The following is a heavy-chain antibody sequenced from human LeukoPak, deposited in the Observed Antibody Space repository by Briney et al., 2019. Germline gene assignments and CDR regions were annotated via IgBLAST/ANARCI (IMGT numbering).Heavy chain of an antibody. J-gene: IGHJ5*02. D-gene: IGHD3-3*01. Sequence: ASVKVSCKASGYTFTGYYMHWVRQAPGQGLEWMGWINPNSGGTNYAQKFQGRVTMTRDTSISTAYMELSRLRSDDTAVYYCARVGEGLSWSGYSWSDPWGQGTLVTVSS. CDR2: INPNSGGT. CDR3: ARVGEGLSWSGYSWSDP. V-gene: IGHV1-2*02. CDR1: GYTFTGYY.